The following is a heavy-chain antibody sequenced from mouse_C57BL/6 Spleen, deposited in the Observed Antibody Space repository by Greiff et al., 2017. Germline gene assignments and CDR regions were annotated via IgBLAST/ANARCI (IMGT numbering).Heavy chain of an antibody. J-gene: IGHJ4*01. V-gene: IGHV5-17*01. Sequence: EVMLVESGGGLVKPGGSLKLSCAASGFTFSDYGLHWVRRAPEKGLGWVAYISSGSSTIYYADTVKGRFTISRDNAKNTLFLQMTSLRSEDTAMYYCARTMVTRAMDYWGQGTSVTVSS. CDR2: ISSGSSTI. CDR3: ARTMVTRAMDY. CDR1: GFTFSDYG. D-gene: IGHD2-2*01.